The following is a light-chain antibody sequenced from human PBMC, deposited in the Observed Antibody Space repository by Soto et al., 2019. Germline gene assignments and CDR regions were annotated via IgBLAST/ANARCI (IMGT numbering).Light chain of an antibody. CDR3: QQYGSTPVT. Sequence: EVVLTQSPGTLSLSPGEGDTLSCRASQSLSNNFLAWYHQKPGQAPRLLIYGATSRATGVPDRFSGSGSGTDFTLTINRLEPEDFAVYYCQQYGSTPVTFGQGTKVDI. V-gene: IGKV3-20*01. CDR1: QSLSNNF. CDR2: GAT. J-gene: IGKJ1*01.